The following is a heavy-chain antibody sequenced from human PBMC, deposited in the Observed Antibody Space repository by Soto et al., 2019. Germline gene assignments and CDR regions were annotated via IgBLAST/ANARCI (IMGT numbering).Heavy chain of an antibody. CDR1: GGTFSSYA. V-gene: IGHV1-69*06. J-gene: IGHJ5*02. D-gene: IGHD6-13*01. CDR3: ARGAAGTGWFDP. Sequence: SVKVSCKASGGTFSSYAISWVRQAPGQGLEWMGGIIPIFGTANYAQKFQGRATITADKSTSTAYMELSSLRSEDTAVYYCARGAAGTGWFDPWGQGTLVTVSS. CDR2: IIPIFGTA.